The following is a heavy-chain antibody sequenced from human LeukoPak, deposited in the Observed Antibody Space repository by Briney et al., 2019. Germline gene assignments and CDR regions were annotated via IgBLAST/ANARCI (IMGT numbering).Heavy chain of an antibody. CDR2: ISYDGSNK. J-gene: IGHJ6*02. CDR3: AREIAAAGIYYYYGMDV. V-gene: IGHV3-30*04. D-gene: IGHD6-13*01. Sequence: GGSLRLSCAASGFTFSSYAMSWVRQAPGKGLEWVAVISYDGSNKYYADSVKGRFTISRDNSKNTLYLQMNSLRAEDTAVYYCAREIAAAGIYYYYGMDVWGQGTTVTVSS. CDR1: GFTFSSYA.